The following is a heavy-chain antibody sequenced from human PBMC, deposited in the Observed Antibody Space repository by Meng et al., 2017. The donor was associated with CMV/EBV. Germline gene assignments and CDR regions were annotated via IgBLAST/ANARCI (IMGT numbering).Heavy chain of an antibody. V-gene: IGHV1-18*01. CDR3: ARDSFVLRFLEWFDPDWFDP. CDR2: ISAYNGNT. Sequence: ASVKVSCKASGYTFTSYGISWVRQAPGQGLEWMGWISAYNGNTNYAQKLQGRVTMTTDTSTSTACMELRSLRSDDTAVYYCARDSFVLRFLEWFDPDWFDPWGQGTLVTVSS. J-gene: IGHJ5*02. D-gene: IGHD3-3*01. CDR1: GYTFTSYG.